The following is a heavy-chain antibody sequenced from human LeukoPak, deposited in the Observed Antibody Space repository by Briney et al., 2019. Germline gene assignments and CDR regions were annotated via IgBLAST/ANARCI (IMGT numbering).Heavy chain of an antibody. D-gene: IGHD5-12*01. CDR2: INPNSGAT. V-gene: IGHV1-2*02. CDR3: ARVMGVYSGYDFMDY. CDR1: GYTFTGYY. Sequence: GASVKVSCKAFGYTFTGYYLFWVRQAPGQGLEWMGWINPNSGATKYAQKFQGRVTLTTDTSIRTTYMELSSLRSDDTAVYYCARVMGVYSGYDFMDYWGQGTLVTVSS. J-gene: IGHJ4*02.